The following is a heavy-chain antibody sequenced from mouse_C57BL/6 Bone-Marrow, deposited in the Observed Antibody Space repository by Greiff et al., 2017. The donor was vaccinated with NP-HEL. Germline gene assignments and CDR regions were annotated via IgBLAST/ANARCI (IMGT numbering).Heavy chain of an antibody. Sequence: VHVKQSGAELVRPGASVKLSCTASGFNIKDDYMHWVKQRPEQGLEWIGWIDPANGDPEYASKFPGKATITAATSSNTAYLQLSSLTSEDTTVYYWTTRITTVVEGFAYWGQGTLVTVSA. CDR1: GFNIKDDY. D-gene: IGHD1-1*01. V-gene: IGHV14-4*01. CDR3: TTRITTVVEGFAY. J-gene: IGHJ3*01. CDR2: IDPANGDP.